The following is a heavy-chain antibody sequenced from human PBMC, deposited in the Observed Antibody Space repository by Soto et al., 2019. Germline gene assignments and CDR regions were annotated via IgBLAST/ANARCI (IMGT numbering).Heavy chain of an antibody. CDR2: INPETGGT. CDR1: GYTFTGYY. D-gene: IGHD2-21*01. V-gene: IGHV1-2*02. J-gene: IGHJ6*02. CDR3: ARERFQVISDGMDV. Sequence: SSVKVSCKASGYTFTGYYVHWVREAPGQGLEWMGWINPETGGTSYAQKFQGRVTLSRDTSINTAYLELSSLRFDDAAVYFCARERFQVISDGMDVWGQGTTVTVSS.